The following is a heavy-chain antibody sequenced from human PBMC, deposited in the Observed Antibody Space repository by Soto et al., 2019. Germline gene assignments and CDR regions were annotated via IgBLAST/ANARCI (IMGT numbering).Heavy chain of an antibody. V-gene: IGHV3-23*01. D-gene: IGHD3-16*01. CDR2: IDGSGEVT. Sequence: GGSLRLSCAASGFTFRSAMTWVRQAPGKGLEWVSAIDGSGEVTFYADSVRGRFTISRDNSKDTLFLQMNSLRADDTAVYYCAKGGLGAYNYYGLDVWGQGTTVTVSS. CDR3: AKGGLGAYNYYGLDV. J-gene: IGHJ6*02. CDR1: GFTFRSA.